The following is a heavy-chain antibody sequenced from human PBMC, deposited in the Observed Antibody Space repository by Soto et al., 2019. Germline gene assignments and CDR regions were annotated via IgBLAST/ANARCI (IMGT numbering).Heavy chain of an antibody. CDR3: AKDHDPLYYYDISGYPYYFDY. V-gene: IGHV3-30*18. CDR2: ISYDGSNQ. Sequence: QVQLVESGGGVVQPGRSLRLSCAASGFTFSSYGMHWVRQAPCKGLEWVAVISYDGSNQYYADSGKGRFTISRDNSKNTLYLQMKSLRAEDTAVYYCAKDHDPLYYYDISGYPYYFDYWGQGTLVTVSS. J-gene: IGHJ4*02. CDR1: GFTFSSYG. D-gene: IGHD3-22*01.